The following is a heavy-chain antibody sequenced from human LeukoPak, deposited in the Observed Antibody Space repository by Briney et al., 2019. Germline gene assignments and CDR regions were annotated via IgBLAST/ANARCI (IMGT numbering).Heavy chain of an antibody. D-gene: IGHD3-3*01. Sequence: SETLSLTCTVSGGSVSSGSYYWSWIRQPPGKGLEWIGYIYYSGSTNYNPSLKSRVTISVDTSKNQFSLKLSSVTAADTAVYYCARAGYDFWSGYVYYYYGMDVWGQGTTVTVSS. CDR2: IYYSGST. CDR3: ARAGYDFWSGYVYYYYGMDV. J-gene: IGHJ6*02. V-gene: IGHV4-61*01. CDR1: GGSVSSGSYY.